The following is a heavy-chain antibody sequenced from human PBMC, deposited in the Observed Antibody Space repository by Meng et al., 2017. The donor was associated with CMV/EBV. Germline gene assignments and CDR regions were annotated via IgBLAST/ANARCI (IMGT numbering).Heavy chain of an antibody. V-gene: IGHV4-39*07. D-gene: IGHD3-3*01. CDR2: IYYSGST. CDR1: GGSISSSSYY. J-gene: IGHJ6*02. CDR3: ARGSPGGTIFGVQLDV. Sequence: SETLSLTCTVSGGSISSSSYYWGWIRQPPGKGLEWIGSIYYSGSTYYNPSLKSRVIISVDTSKNQFSLKLSSVTAADTAVYYCARGSPGGTIFGVQLDVWGQGTTVTVSS.